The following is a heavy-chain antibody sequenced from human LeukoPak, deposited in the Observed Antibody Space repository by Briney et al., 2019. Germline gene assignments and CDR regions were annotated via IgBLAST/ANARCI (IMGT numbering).Heavy chain of an antibody. J-gene: IGHJ4*02. CDR1: GFTFSSYS. Sequence: GGSLRLSCTASGFTFSSYSMNWVRQAPGKGLEWVSCITSSTSYIYYADSVKGRFTISRDNAESSLFLQMNGLRDQAPAVYYCWRGRGGWGREANNVDYGGQGPLVPVSP. CDR2: ITSSTSYI. V-gene: IGHV3-21*01. CDR3: WRGRGGWGREANNVDY. D-gene: IGHD5-24*01.